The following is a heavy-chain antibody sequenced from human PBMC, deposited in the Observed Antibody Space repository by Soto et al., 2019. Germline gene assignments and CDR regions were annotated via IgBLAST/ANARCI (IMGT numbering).Heavy chain of an antibody. CDR2: INHSGST. J-gene: IGHJ6*02. D-gene: IGHD6-13*01. Sequence: SETLSLTCAVSGGSISSGGYCWSWIRQPPGKGLEWIGYINHSGSTNYNPSLKSRVTISVDTSKNQFSLKLSSVTAADTAVYYCAREVLDIAAAGTGLGYYGMDVWGQGTTVTVSS. CDR3: AREVLDIAAAGTGLGYYGMDV. CDR1: GGSISSGGYC. V-gene: IGHV4-30-2*01.